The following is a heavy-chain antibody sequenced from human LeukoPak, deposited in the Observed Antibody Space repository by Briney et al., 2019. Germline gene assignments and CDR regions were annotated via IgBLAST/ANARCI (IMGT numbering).Heavy chain of an antibody. J-gene: IGHJ4*02. D-gene: IGHD3-22*01. V-gene: IGHV3-15*01. Sequence: GGSLRLSCVASGFTFSDAWMSWVRQAPGKGLEWVGRIKSKIDGGTIDYGAPVKGRFTISRDDSRNTLYLQMNSLRAEDTAVYYCAKMGPGAYYYDSSDFDFWGQGTLVTVSS. CDR2: IKSKIDGGTI. CDR1: GFTFSDAW. CDR3: AKMGPGAYYYDSSDFDF.